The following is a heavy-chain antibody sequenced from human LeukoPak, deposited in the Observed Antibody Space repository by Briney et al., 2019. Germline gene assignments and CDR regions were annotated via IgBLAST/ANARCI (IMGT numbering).Heavy chain of an antibody. V-gene: IGHV1-8*01. CDR3: ARGRGGSSWYKGDAFDI. CDR2: MNPNSGNT. CDR1: GYTFTSYD. J-gene: IGHJ3*02. Sequence: ASVKVSCKASGYTFTSYDINWVRQATGQGLEWMGWMNPNSGNTGYAQKFQGRVTMTRNTSISTAYMELSSLRSEDTAVYYCARGRGGSSWYKGDAFDIWGQGTMVTVSS. D-gene: IGHD6-13*01.